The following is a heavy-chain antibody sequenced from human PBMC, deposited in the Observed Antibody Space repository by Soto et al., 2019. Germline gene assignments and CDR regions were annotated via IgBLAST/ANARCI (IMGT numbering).Heavy chain of an antibody. J-gene: IGHJ4*02. V-gene: IGHV3-21*01. D-gene: IGHD2-2*01. CDR2: ISSSSSYI. CDR3: ASQQEGRSTDDY. Sequence: EVQLVESGGGLVKPGGSLRLSCAASGFTFSSYSMNWVRQAPGKGLEWVSSISSSSSYIYYADSVKGRFTISRDNAKNSLYLQMNSLRAEDTAVYYCASQQEGRSTDDYWGQGTLVTVSS. CDR1: GFTFSSYS.